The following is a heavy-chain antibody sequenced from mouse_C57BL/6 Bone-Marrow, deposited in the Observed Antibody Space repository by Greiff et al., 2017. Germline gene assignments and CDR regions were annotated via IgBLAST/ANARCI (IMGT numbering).Heavy chain of an antibody. CDR3: ASPGVYYYGSSPAY. Sequence: QVQLKQSGAELVRPGASVKLSCKASGYTFTSYGISWVKQRPGQGLEWIGEIYPRSGNTYYNEKFKGKATLTADKSSRTAYMELRSLTSEASAVYFCASPGVYYYGSSPAYWGQGTLVTVSA. J-gene: IGHJ3*01. V-gene: IGHV1-81*01. CDR2: IYPRSGNT. CDR1: GYTFTSYG. D-gene: IGHD1-1*01.